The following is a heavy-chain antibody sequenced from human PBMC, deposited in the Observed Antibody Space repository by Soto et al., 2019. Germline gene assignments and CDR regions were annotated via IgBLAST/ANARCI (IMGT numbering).Heavy chain of an antibody. J-gene: IGHJ4*02. CDR2: ISHRGST. D-gene: IGHD3-10*01. V-gene: IGHV4-30-2*01. CDR3: ARGPPFGY. CDR1: GGSISSGGYS. Sequence: QLQLQESGSGLVKPSQTLSLTCAVSGGSISSGGYSWSWIRQPPGKGLEWIGYISHRGSTYYNPSHTRRVTISVDRSKNQFSLTLSSVTAADTAVYYCARGPPFGYWGQGTLVTVSS.